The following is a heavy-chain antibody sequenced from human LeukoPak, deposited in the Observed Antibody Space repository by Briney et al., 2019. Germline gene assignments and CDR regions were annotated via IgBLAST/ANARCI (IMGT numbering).Heavy chain of an antibody. CDR3: AKDTVRTLYSSSWYGIDY. CDR1: GFTFSSYA. J-gene: IGHJ4*02. CDR2: ISGSGGST. Sequence: GGSLRLSCAASGFTFSSYAMSWVRQAPGKGLEWVSAISGSGGSTYYADSVKGRFTISRGNSKNTLYLQMNSLRAEDTAVYYCAKDTVRTLYSSSWYGIDYWGQGTLVTVSS. V-gene: IGHV3-23*01. D-gene: IGHD6-13*01.